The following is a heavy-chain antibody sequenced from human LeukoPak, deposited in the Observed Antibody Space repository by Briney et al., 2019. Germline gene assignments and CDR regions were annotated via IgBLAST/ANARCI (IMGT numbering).Heavy chain of an antibody. CDR1: GFTFSSYE. CDR2: ISSSGSTI. J-gene: IGHJ4*02. Sequence: GGSLRLSCAASGFTFSSYEMNWVRQAPGKGLEWVSYISSSGSTIYYADSVKGRFTISRDNAKNSLYLQMNSLRAEETAVYYCARVVITNFDYWGQGTLVTVSS. D-gene: IGHD3-16*01. CDR3: ARVVITNFDY. V-gene: IGHV3-48*03.